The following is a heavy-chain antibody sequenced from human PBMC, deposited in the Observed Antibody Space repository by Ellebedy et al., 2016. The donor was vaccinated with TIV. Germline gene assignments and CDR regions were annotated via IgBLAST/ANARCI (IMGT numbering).Heavy chain of an antibody. J-gene: IGHJ4*02. D-gene: IGHD3-10*01. CDR3: ATGRGEGGLPSFFDL. V-gene: IGHV3-21*01. CDR1: GFIFSSRC. Sequence: GESLKISCTASGFIFSSRCLHWVRQAPGRGLEWVSSITSNSLYKTYRDSVKGRFTISRDNARSSLSLQMDSLRAEDTAVYYCATGRGEGGLPSFFDLWGQGTLVSVST. CDR2: ITSNSLYK.